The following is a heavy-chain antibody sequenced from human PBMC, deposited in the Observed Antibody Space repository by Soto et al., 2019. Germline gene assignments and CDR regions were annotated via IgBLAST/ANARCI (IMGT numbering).Heavy chain of an antibody. J-gene: IGHJ4*02. D-gene: IGHD3-22*01. CDR1: GGTFSSYA. Sequence: GASVKVSCKASGGTFSSYAISWVRQAPGQGLEWMGGIIPIFGTANYAQKFQGRVTITADESTSTAYMELSSLRSEDTAVYYCAREHYDSSGNYMMGGHWGQGTLVTVSS. V-gene: IGHV1-69*13. CDR2: IIPIFGTA. CDR3: AREHYDSSGNYMMGGH.